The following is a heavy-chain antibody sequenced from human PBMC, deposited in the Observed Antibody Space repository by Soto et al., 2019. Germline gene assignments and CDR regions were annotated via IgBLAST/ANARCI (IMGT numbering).Heavy chain of an antibody. CDR2: INHSGST. V-gene: IGHV4-34*01. Sequence: QVQLQHWGAGLLKPSETLSLTCAVYGGSFSGYYWSWIRQPPGKGLEWIGEINHSGSTNYNPSLKSRVTITVDTSKHHSSLKLRSVTAADTAVYYWARLESRGVIIEYYYGMDVWGHGTTGTVSS. D-gene: IGHD3-10*01. J-gene: IGHJ6*02. CDR3: ARLESRGVIIEYYYGMDV. CDR1: GGSFSGYY.